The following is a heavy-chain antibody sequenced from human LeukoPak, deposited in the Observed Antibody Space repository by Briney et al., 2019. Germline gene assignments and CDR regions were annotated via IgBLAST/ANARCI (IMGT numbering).Heavy chain of an antibody. V-gene: IGHV4-59*01. J-gene: IGHJ3*02. Sequence: SESLSLTCTVSGGSISSYYWSWIRQPPGRGLEWIGYIYYSGRTNYNTSLKSRVTISVDTSKNQFSLKLSSVTAADTAVYYCATGWSGNAFDIWGQGTMVTVSS. CDR1: GGSISSYY. CDR3: ATGWSGNAFDI. CDR2: IYYSGRT. D-gene: IGHD3-10*01.